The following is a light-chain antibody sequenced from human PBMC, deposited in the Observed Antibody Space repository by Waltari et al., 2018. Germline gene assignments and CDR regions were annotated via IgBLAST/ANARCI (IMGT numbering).Light chain of an antibody. CDR2: WAS. V-gene: IGKV4-1*01. CDR3: QQYFTSDPWT. J-gene: IGKJ1*01. CDR1: QTVFYSANNKNY. Sequence: DIVVTQSPESLAVSLGERATINCKSSQTVFYSANNKNYLAWYQQKPGQPPQLIIYWASEREPGVPDRFVGSGSGRDFTLTITNLQAEDVAVYFCQQYFTSDPWTFGLGTKVEI.